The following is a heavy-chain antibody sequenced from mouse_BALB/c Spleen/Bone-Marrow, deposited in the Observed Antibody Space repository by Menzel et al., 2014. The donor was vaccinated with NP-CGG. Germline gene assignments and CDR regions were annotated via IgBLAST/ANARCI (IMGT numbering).Heavy chain of an antibody. CDR2: INPGSGGT. Sequence: VQLKQSGAELVRPGTSVQVSCKASGYAFTNYLIEWVKQRPGQGLEWIGVINPGSGGTNYNEKFKGKATLTAGKSSSTAYMQLSSLASDGSAVYFCARWDYAMDYWGQGTSFTVSS. V-gene: IGHV1-54*01. CDR1: GYAFTNYL. J-gene: IGHJ4*01. CDR3: ARWDYAMDY.